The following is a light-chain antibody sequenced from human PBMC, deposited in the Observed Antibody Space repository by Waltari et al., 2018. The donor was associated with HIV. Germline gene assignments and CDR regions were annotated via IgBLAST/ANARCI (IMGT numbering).Light chain of an antibody. CDR3: QQYYTTPYT. Sequence: DIVMTQSPDSLAVSLGERATINCKSSQSVLYSINNKNYLPWYQQKPGHPPNLLIYWASTRESGVPDRFSGSGSGTDFTLTISSLQAEDVAVYYCQQYYTTPYTFGQGTKLEIK. CDR2: WAS. V-gene: IGKV4-1*01. CDR1: QSVLYSINNKNY. J-gene: IGKJ2*01.